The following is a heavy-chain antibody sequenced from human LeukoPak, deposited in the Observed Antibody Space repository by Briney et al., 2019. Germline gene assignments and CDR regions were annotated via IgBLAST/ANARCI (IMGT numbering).Heavy chain of an antibody. CDR2: ISYTGST. CDR3: ARTAKYYYGSEAYYFFDY. V-gene: IGHV4-59*01. Sequence: SETLSLTCTVSGGSISRYYWSWIRQPPGKGLEWIGYISYTGSTTYNYSLKSRVTISLDTSQNQFSLKLTSVTPADTAVYYCARTAKYYYGSEAYYFFDYWGQGTLVTVSS. CDR1: GGSISRYY. J-gene: IGHJ4*02. D-gene: IGHD3-10*01.